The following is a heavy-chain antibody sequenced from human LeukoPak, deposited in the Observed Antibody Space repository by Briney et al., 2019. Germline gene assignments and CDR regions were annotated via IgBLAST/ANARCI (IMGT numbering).Heavy chain of an antibody. D-gene: IGHD6-6*01. CDR1: GYTFTIYY. CDR2: INPSGGST. CDR3: ANSLYSSSNLDY. J-gene: IGHJ4*02. V-gene: IGHV1-46*01. Sequence: ASVKVSCKASGYTFTIYYMHWVRQAPGQGLEWMGIINPSGGSTSYAQKFQGRVTITADESTSTAYMELSSLRSEDTAVYYCANSLYSSSNLDYWGQGTLVTVSS.